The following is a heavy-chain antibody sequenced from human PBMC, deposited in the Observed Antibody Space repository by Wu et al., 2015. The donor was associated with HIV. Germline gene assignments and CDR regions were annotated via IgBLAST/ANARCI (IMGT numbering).Heavy chain of an antibody. J-gene: IGHJ1*01. CDR2: MNPKSGSA. Sequence: QVQLVQSGAEVKKPGTSVRVSCRVSGYTFTSLNINWIRHAPGRGFEWMGWMNPKSGSAGFGRAFQGRISMTRNNSISTAYMELSGVTSDDTAIYYCARVGVLLTSADLLEYFQHWGQGTRVVVSS. CDR3: ARVGVLLTSADLLEYFQH. V-gene: IGHV1-8*02. CDR1: GYTFTSLN. D-gene: IGHD1-26*01.